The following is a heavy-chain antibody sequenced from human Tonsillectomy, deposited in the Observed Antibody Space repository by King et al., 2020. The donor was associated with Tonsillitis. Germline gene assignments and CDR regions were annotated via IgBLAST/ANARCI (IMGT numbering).Heavy chain of an antibody. Sequence: VQLVESGGGVVQPGRSLRVSCAASGFTFSDYGMHWVRQAPGKGLEWVAVRSYDGSNKYYADFVKGRFTISRDNSKNTLYLQMNSLRAEDTAMYHCAKDRFDFWSALGYWGRGTLVTVSS. CDR1: GFTFSDYG. V-gene: IGHV3-30*18. CDR3: AKDRFDFWSALGY. CDR2: RSYDGSNK. J-gene: IGHJ4*02. D-gene: IGHD3-3*01.